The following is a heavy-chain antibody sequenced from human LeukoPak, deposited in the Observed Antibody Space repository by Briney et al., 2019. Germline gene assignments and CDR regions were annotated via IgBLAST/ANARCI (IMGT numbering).Heavy chain of an antibody. CDR1: GFTFSSYG. D-gene: IGHD3-22*01. J-gene: IGHJ4*02. V-gene: IGHV3-30*02. CDR3: AKGPVNSYDSSGQNWYFDY. Sequence: GGFLRLSCAASGFTFSSYGMHWVRQAPGKGLEWVAFIRYDGRTKYYADSVKGRFTISRDNSRDNSKNTLYLQMNSLRAEDTAVYYCAKGPVNSYDSSGQNWYFDYWGQGTLVTVSP. CDR2: IRYDGRTK.